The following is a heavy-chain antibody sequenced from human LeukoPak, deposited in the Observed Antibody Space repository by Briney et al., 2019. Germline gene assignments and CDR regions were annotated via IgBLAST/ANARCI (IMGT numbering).Heavy chain of an antibody. D-gene: IGHD1/OR15-1a*01. J-gene: IGHJ4*02. V-gene: IGHV3-20*04. CDR3: ARDLTTSDN. Sequence: GGSLRLSCAASGITVSSNYMSWVRQAPGKGLEWVSGINWSGGRTGYADSLKGRFIIFRDNAKNTLYLQMNSLRDEDTALYYCARDLTTSDNWGQGTLVTVTS. CDR1: GITVSSNY. CDR2: INWSGGRT.